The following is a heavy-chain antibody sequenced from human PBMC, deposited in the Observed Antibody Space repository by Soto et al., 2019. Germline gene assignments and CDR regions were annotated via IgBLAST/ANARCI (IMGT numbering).Heavy chain of an antibody. CDR2: INPNSGGT. CDR1: GYTFTGYY. Sequence: ASVKVSCKASGYTFTGYYMHWVRQAPGQGLEWMGWINPNSGGTNYAQKFQGRVTMTRDTSISTAYMELSRLRSDDTAVYYCAAEGSTLQHAFDIWGQGTMVTVSS. D-gene: IGHD6-13*01. CDR3: AAEGSTLQHAFDI. V-gene: IGHV1-2*02. J-gene: IGHJ3*02.